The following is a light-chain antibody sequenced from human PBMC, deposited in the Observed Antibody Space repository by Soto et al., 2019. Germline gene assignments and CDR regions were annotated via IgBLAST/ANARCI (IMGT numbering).Light chain of an antibody. Sequence: LTPPPPPTRSPGQSVTISFPGTSSDVGGYNYVSWYQQHPGKAPKLMIYEVSKRPSGVPDRFSGSKSGNTASLTVSGLQAEDEADYYCNSYAGSNTLYVFGTGTKVTVL. CDR3: NSYAGSNTLYV. V-gene: IGLV2-8*01. CDR1: SSDVGGYNY. CDR2: EVS. J-gene: IGLJ1*01.